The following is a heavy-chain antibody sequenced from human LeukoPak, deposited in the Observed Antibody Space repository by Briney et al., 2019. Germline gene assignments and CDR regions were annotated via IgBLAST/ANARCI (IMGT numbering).Heavy chain of an antibody. CDR2: ISSSSSYI. V-gene: IGHV3-21*01. CDR1: GFTFSSYS. J-gene: IGHJ5*02. Sequence: GGSLRLSCAASGFTFSSYSMNGVRQAPGKGLEWVSSISSSSSYIYYADSVKGRFTISRDNAKNSLYLQMNSLRAEDTAVYYCARARRSWDSKSWFDPWGQGTLVTVSS. CDR3: ARARRSWDSKSWFDP. D-gene: IGHD1-26*01.